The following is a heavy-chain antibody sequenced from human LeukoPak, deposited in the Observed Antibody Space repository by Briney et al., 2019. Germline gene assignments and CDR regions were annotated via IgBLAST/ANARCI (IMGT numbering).Heavy chain of an antibody. J-gene: IGHJ4*02. CDR1: GYTFTTYG. CDR3: ARGGTTVLTPFDS. D-gene: IGHD4-23*01. CDR2: ISANNGNT. Sequence: ASVTVSCKASGYTFTTYGINWVRQAPGQGLEWMGWISANNGNTNHAQKFQGRVTMTADTSTSTAYMELRSLTSDDTAVYYCARGGTTVLTPFDSWGQGTLVTVSS. V-gene: IGHV1-18*01.